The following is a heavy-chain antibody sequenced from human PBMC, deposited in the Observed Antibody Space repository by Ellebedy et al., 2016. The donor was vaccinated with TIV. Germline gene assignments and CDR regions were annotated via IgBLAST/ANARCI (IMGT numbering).Heavy chain of an antibody. Sequence: SETLSLXXTVSGGSISSYYWSWIRQPPGKGLEWIGYIYYSGSTNYNPSLKSRVTISVDTSKNQFSLKLSSVTAADTAVYYCARSVGYGDYWGQGTLVTVSS. CDR1: GGSISSYY. CDR3: ARSVGYGDY. D-gene: IGHD1-1*01. V-gene: IGHV4-59*12. J-gene: IGHJ4*02. CDR2: IYYSGST.